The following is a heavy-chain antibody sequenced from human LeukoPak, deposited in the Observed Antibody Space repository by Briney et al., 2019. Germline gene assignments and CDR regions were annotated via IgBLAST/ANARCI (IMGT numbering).Heavy chain of an antibody. Sequence: ASVKVSCKASGYTFTNYYVHWVRQAPGQGLEWMGIINPSGGTTRYAQKFQGRVTMTRDMSTSTVYMELSRLRSEDTAVYYCARDQGYDSSGYYYYQFDYWGQGTLVTVSS. CDR3: ARDQGYDSSGYYYYQFDY. CDR1: GYTFTNYY. CDR2: INPSGGTT. J-gene: IGHJ4*02. D-gene: IGHD3-22*01. V-gene: IGHV1-46*01.